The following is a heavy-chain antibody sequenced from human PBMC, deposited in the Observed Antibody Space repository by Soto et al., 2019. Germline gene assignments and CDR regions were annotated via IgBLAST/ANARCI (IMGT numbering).Heavy chain of an antibody. CDR3: ARRLAAAGRGNWFDP. CDR2: IYYSGST. Sequence: QLQLQESGPGLVKPSETLSLTCTVSGGSISSSSYYWGWIRQPPGKGLEWIGSIYYSGSTYYNPSLKRRVTISVDTSKNQFSLKLSSVTAADTAVYYCARRLAAAGRGNWFDPWGQGTLVTVSS. CDR1: GGSISSSSYY. D-gene: IGHD6-13*01. J-gene: IGHJ5*02. V-gene: IGHV4-39*01.